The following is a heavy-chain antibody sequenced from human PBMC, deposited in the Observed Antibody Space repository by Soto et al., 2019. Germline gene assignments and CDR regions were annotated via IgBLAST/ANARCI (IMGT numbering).Heavy chain of an antibody. J-gene: IGHJ5*02. CDR1: GGTFSSYA. CDR2: IIPIFGTA. CDR3: ARDRHYYYDSSGPHNWFDP. D-gene: IGHD3-22*01. V-gene: IGHV1-69*01. Sequence: QVQLVQSGAEVKKPGSSVKVSCKASGGTFSSYAISWVRQAPGQGLEWMGGIIPIFGTANYAQKFQGRVTITADESTSTAYMELSSLRSEDTAVYYCARDRHYYYDSSGPHNWFDPWGQGTLVTVSS.